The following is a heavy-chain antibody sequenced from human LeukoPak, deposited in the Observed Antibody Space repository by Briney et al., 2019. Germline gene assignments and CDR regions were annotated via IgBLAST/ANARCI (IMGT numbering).Heavy chain of an antibody. Sequence: PGGSLRLSCAASGFTFSNYAMSWVRQAPGKGREWVSGISRSGGSTYYADSVKGRFTISRDNSKNTLYLQMNSLRAEDTAVYYCAKDLRDQNYYDSSGFDYWGQGTQVTVSS. V-gene: IGHV3-23*01. CDR3: AKDLRDQNYYDSSGFDY. CDR1: GFTFSNYA. D-gene: IGHD3-22*01. J-gene: IGHJ4*02. CDR2: ISRSGGST.